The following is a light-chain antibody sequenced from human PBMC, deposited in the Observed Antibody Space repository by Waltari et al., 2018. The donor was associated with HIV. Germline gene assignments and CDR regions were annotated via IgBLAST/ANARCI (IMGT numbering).Light chain of an antibody. CDR3: SSYTSNSRV. J-gene: IGLJ1*01. CDR2: DVT. CDR1: SSDVGGYNY. Sequence: QSALTQPASVSGSRGQSITISCTGTSSDVGGYNYVSWYQQHPGKAPKLMIYDVTNRPSWVSNRFSGSKSGNTASLTISGLQAEDEADYYCSSYTSNSRVFGTGTKVTVL. V-gene: IGLV2-14*03.